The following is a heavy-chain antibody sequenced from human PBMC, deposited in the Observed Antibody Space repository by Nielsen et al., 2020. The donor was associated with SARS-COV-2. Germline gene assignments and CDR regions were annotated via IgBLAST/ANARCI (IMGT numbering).Heavy chain of an antibody. V-gene: IGHV3-30*03. CDR1: GFNFGFYG. CDR2: ISYDGRNA. D-gene: IGHD6-19*01. J-gene: IGHJ4*02. CDR3: ASSGWLDY. Sequence: GGSLRLSCAASGFNFGFYGMHWVRQAPAKGLEWVAVISYDGRNAYHADSLKGRLSISRDNSKSTVFLQMDSLRADDTATYFCASSGWLDYWGPGTPVIVSP.